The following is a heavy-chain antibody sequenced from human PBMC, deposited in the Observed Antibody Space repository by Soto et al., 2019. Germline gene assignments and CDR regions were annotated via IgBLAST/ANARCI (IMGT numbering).Heavy chain of an antibody. J-gene: IGHJ4*02. CDR3: ARTPVGAARPYYFDY. V-gene: IGHV4-59*08. D-gene: IGHD6-6*01. CDR2: IYYSGST. Sequence: PSETLSLTCTVSGGSISSYYWSWIRQPPGKGLEWIGYIYYSGSTNYNPSLKSRVTISVDTSKNQFSLKLSSVTAADTAVYYCARTPVGAARPYYFDYWGQGTLVTVSS. CDR1: GGSISSYY.